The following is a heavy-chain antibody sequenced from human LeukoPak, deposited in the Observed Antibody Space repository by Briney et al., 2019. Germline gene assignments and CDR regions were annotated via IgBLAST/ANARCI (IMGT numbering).Heavy chain of an antibody. V-gene: IGHV4-39*01. CDR2: MYYSGST. CDR3: ARQGGGGRAFDI. CDR1: GGSISSSSYY. D-gene: IGHD1-26*01. Sequence: ETLSLTCTVSGGSISSSSYYWGWIRQPPGKGLEWIGTMYYSGSTYYNPSLKSRVTISIDTSKNQFSLELSSVTATDTAIYYCARQGGGGRAFDIWGQGTMVTVSS. J-gene: IGHJ3*02.